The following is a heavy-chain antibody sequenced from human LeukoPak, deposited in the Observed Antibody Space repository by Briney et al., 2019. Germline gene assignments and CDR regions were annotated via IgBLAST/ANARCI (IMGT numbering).Heavy chain of an antibody. D-gene: IGHD6-19*01. CDR1: EFTYG. CDR2: ISSSGSNT. J-gene: IGHJ6*02. Sequence: PGGSLRLSCAASEFTYGMNWVRQAPGKGLECVSAISSSGSNTYYADSVKGRFTISRDNSKNTLYLQMNSLRAEDTAVYYCARDISSGWSLYGMDVWGQGTTVTVSS. CDR3: ARDISSGWSLYGMDV. V-gene: IGHV3-23*01.